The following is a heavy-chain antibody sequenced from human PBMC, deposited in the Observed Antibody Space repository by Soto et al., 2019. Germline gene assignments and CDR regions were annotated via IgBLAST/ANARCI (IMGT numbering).Heavy chain of an antibody. J-gene: IGHJ4*02. CDR1: GFNLSSYA. Sequence: SLRRSCAASGFNLSSYAMSWVRQTTGKGLEWVSAISGSGGTTYYADSVKGRFTISRDTSKNTLYLQMNSLRAEDTAVYYCAKVERYYYDSSGYYSSPLFWGQGTLVTVSS. D-gene: IGHD3-22*01. CDR3: AKVERYYYDSSGYYSSPLF. V-gene: IGHV3-23*01. CDR2: ISGSGGTT.